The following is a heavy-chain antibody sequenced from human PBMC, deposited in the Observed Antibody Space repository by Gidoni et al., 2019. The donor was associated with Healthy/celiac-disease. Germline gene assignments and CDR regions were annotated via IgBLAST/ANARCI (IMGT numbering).Heavy chain of an antibody. J-gene: IGHJ4*02. D-gene: IGHD3-22*01. V-gene: IGHV3-33*01. Sequence: QVQLVESGGGVVQPGRSLRLSCAASGFTFSSYGMHWVRQAPGKGLEWVAVIWYDGSNKYYADSVKGRFTISRDNSKNTLYLQMNSLRAEDTAVYYCARAYDSSGYLYFDYWGQGTLVTVSS. CDR3: ARAYDSSGYLYFDY. CDR1: GFTFSSYG. CDR2: IWYDGSNK.